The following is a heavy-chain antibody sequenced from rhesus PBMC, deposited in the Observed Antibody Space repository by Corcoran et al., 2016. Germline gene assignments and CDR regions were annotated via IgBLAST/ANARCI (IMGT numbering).Heavy chain of an antibody. J-gene: IGHJ4*01. CDR2: ISGRGGST. CDR1: CGSIPSNY. Sequence: QVQLQESGPGLVKPSETLSLTCAVSCGSIPSNYWLWIRPPPGKGLWWIGRISGRGGSTDYSPSLMSRVTITTDTSKNQFSLKLGSVTAADTAVYYCATRYSSYWGQGVLVTVYS. D-gene: IGHD6-13*01. V-gene: IGHV4-160*01. CDR3: ATRYSSY.